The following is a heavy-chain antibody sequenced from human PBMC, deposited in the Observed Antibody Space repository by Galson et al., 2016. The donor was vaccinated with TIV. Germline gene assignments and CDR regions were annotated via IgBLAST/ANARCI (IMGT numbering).Heavy chain of an antibody. CDR3: AHRRPLTYYFDF. D-gene: IGHD2-21*01. CDR2: TYWDDEK. J-gene: IGHJ4*01. Sequence: PALVKPTQTVTLTCTFSGFSLSSNGVGVGWIRQPPGKALEWLALTYWDDEKRYNPSLESRLSIIKDTSKNKVVLTLTNVDPVDTATYYCAHRRPLTYYFDFWGQGALVTVSS. V-gene: IGHV2-5*02. CDR1: GFSLSSNGVG.